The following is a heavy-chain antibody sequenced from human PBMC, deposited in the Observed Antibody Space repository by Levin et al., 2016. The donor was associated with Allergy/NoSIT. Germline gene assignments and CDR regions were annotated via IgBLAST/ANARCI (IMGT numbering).Heavy chain of an antibody. CDR1: GYTFTGFY. CDR2: INPDSGGA. CDR3: AKVDYVWGNSGKGLDP. V-gene: IGHV1-2*02. D-gene: IGHD3-16*01. Sequence: ASVKVSCKASGYTFTGFYIHWVRQAPGHGLEWMGWINPDSGGANPAQKFQDRVSMTRDTSISTVYMELRSLRSDDTAVYYCAKVDYVWGNSGKGLDPWGQGTLVTVSS. J-gene: IGHJ5*02.